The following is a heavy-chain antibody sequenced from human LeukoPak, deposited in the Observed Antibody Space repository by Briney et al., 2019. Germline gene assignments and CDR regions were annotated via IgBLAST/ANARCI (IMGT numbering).Heavy chain of an antibody. J-gene: IGHJ6*03. CDR3: ARDWTGNTMVRGVRRYMDV. CDR1: GFTFSSYE. V-gene: IGHV3-48*01. D-gene: IGHD3-10*01. Sequence: PGGSLRLSCAASGFTFSSYEMNWVRQAPGKGLEWVSYISSSSSTIYYADSVKGRFTISRDNAKNSLYLQMNSLRAEDTAMYYCARDWTGNTMVRGVRRYMDVWGKGTTVTVSS. CDR2: ISSSSSTI.